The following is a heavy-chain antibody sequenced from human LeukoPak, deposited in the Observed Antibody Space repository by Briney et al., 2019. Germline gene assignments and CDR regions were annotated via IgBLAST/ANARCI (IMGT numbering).Heavy chain of an antibody. CDR1: GFSFSNYG. CDR3: AKDRGGYYYYFDY. V-gene: IGHV3-33*06. J-gene: IGHJ4*02. D-gene: IGHD3-22*01. Sequence: VRSLRLSCAASGFSFSNYGMHWVRQAPGKGLEWVAVIWYDGSNKYYADSVKGRFTISRDNSKNTLYLQMNSLRAEDTAVYYCAKDRGGYYYYFDYWGQGTLVTVSS. CDR2: IWYDGSNK.